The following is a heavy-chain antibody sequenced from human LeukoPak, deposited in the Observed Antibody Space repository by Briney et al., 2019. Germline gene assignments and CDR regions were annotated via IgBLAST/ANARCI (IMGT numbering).Heavy chain of an antibody. V-gene: IGHV3-7*01. J-gene: IGHJ3*02. CDR2: IKQDGSEK. D-gene: IGHD6-13*01. CDR3: ARSFSSSWPDAFDI. Sequence: TGGSLGLSCAASGFTFSSYWMNWVRQAPGKGLEWVANIKQDGSEKYYVDSVKGRFTISRDNAKNSLYLQMNSLRAEDTAVYNCARSFSSSWPDAFDIWGQGTMVTVSS. CDR1: GFTFSSYW.